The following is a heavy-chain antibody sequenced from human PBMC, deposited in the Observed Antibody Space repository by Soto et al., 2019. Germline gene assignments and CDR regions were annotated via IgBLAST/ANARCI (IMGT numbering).Heavy chain of an antibody. CDR2: VGTAGDT. V-gene: IGHV3-13*01. CDR3: ARGSPVAEGFLDYGMDV. Sequence: GGSLRLSCAASGFTFSRYDMHWVRQAAGKGLEWVSAVGTAGDTYYPDSVRGRFIISREDAKNSVYLQINYLRVGDTAVYYCARGSPVAEGFLDYGMDVWGQGTTVTVSS. CDR1: GFTFSRYD. D-gene: IGHD3-3*01. J-gene: IGHJ6*02.